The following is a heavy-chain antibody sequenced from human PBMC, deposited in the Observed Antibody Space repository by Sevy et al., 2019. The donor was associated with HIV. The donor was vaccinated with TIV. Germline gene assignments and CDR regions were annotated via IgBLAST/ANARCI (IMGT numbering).Heavy chain of an antibody. CDR2: INPNSGGT. Sequence: ASVKVSCKASGYTFTGYYMHWVRQAPGQGLEGMGRINPNSGGTNYAQKFQGRVTMTRDTYISTAYMELSRLRSDDTAVYYCARTYGGIAVAGVSGYWGQGTLVTVSS. D-gene: IGHD6-19*01. CDR3: ARTYGGIAVAGVSGY. CDR1: GYTFTGYY. V-gene: IGHV1-2*02. J-gene: IGHJ1*01.